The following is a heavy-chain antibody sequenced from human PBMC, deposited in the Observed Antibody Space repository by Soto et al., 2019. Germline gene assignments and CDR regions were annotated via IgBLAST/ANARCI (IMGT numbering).Heavy chain of an antibody. V-gene: IGHV4-59*01. Sequence: VQLQESGPGLVKPSETLSLTCTVSGTSISSYYWSWIRQPPGKGLEWIANIHYSGTTNYNPSLASRVTLSVETSKNQFSLTMTSVTAAARAMYFCAIYNSYAIDYWGRGTLVTVSS. J-gene: IGHJ4*02. CDR1: GTSISSYY. CDR2: IHYSGTT. CDR3: AIYNSYAIDY. D-gene: IGHD2-8*01.